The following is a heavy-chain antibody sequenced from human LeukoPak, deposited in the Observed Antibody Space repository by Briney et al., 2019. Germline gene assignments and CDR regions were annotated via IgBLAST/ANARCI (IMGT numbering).Heavy chain of an antibody. V-gene: IGHV3-33*06. Sequence: GGYLRLSCAAPGFTFSSYGMHWVRQAPGKGLEWVAVIWYDGSNKYYADSVKGRFTISRDNSKNTLYLQMNSLRAEDTAVYYCAKDVYTAVAYFDYWGQGTLVTVSS. CDR1: GFTFSSYG. J-gene: IGHJ4*02. CDR3: AKDVYTAVAYFDY. CDR2: IWYDGSNK. D-gene: IGHD6-19*01.